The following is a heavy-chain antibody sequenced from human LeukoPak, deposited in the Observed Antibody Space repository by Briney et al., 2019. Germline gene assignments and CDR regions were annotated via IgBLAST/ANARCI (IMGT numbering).Heavy chain of an antibody. CDR2: ISWNSGSI. CDR1: GFTFDDYA. J-gene: IGHJ4*02. V-gene: IGHV3-9*01. D-gene: IGHD1-20*01. Sequence: PGGSLRLSCAASGFTFDDYAMHWVRQAPGKGLEWVSGISWNSGSIGYADSVKGRFTISRDNAKNTLYLQMNSLRADDTAVYYCTKDLTGNRDYGGQGTLVTVSS. CDR3: TKDLTGNRDY.